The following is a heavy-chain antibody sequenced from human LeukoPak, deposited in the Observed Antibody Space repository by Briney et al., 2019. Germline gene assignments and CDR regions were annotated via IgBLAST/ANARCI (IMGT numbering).Heavy chain of an antibody. CDR1: GFTFSSYS. J-gene: IGHJ6*01. V-gene: IGHV3-21*01. Sequence: GGSLRLSCAASGFTFSSYSMNWVRQAPGKGLEWVSSISSTSSYIYYADSVKGRFTISRDNAKNSLYLQVNSLRAEDTAVYYCARVYRGDYVGSASSYSSGMDVWGKGTTVTVSS. D-gene: IGHD4-17*01. CDR3: ARVYRGDYVGSASSYSSGMDV. CDR2: ISSTSSYI.